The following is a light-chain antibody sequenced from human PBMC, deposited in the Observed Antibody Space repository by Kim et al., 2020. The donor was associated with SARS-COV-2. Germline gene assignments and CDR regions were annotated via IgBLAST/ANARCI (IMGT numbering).Light chain of an antibody. CDR2: GRN. V-gene: IGLV3-19*01. CDR3: NSRDSSGNPWV. CDR1: SLRSYY. J-gene: IGLJ3*02. Sequence: SYELTQDPAVSVALGQTVRITCQGDSLRSYYTSWFQQRPGQAPVLVIFGRNNRPTGIPDRFSASTSGNTASLTITGAQAEDEADYYCNSRDSSGNPWVFG.